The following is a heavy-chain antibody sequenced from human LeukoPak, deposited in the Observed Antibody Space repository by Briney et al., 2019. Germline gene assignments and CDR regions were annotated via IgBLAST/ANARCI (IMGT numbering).Heavy chain of an antibody. CDR1: GGSISSSNW. V-gene: IGHV4-4*02. Sequence: SETLSLTCAVSGGSISSSNWWSWVRQPPGKGLEWIGEIYHSGSTNYNPSLKSRVTISVDKSKSQFSLKLSSVTAADTAVYYCARIAAVAGTGPTYDAFDIWGQGTMVTVSS. D-gene: IGHD6-19*01. J-gene: IGHJ3*02. CDR2: IYHSGST. CDR3: ARIAAVAGTGPTYDAFDI.